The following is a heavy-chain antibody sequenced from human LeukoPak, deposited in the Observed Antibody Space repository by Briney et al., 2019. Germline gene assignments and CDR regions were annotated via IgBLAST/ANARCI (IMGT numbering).Heavy chain of an antibody. V-gene: IGHV4-34*01. CDR1: GGSFSGYY. D-gene: IGHD3-16*02. CDR3: ARDTYYDYVWGSYRYTHFDY. Sequence: PSQTLSLTCAVYGGSFSGYYWSWVRQPPGKGMEWVGEINHIVSTNYNPSLKSRVTISVDTSKNQFSLKLSSVTAADTAVYYCARDTYYDYVWGSYRYTHFDYWGQGTLVTVSS. J-gene: IGHJ4*02. CDR2: INHIVST.